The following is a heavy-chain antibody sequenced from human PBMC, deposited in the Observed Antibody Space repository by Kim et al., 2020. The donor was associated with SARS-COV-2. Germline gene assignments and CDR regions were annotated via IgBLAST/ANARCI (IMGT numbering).Heavy chain of an antibody. D-gene: IGHD2-2*01. CDR1: GYTFTSYG. CDR2: ISAYNGNT. CDR3: ARGYCSSTSCSLLGMDV. J-gene: IGHJ6*02. Sequence: ASVKVSCKASGYTFTSYGISWVRQAPGQGLEWMGWISAYNGNTNYAQKLQGRVTMTTDTSTSTAYMELRSLRSDDTAVYYCARGYCSSTSCSLLGMDVWGQGTTVTVSS. V-gene: IGHV1-18*01.